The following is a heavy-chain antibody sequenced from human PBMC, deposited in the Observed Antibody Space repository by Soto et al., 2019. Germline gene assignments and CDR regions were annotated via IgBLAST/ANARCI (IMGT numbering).Heavy chain of an antibody. V-gene: IGHV1-2*04. D-gene: IGHD6-19*01. CDR1: GYTFTGYY. J-gene: IGHJ2*01. Sequence: QVQLVQSGAEVKKPGASVKVSCKASGYTFTGYYMHWVRQAPGQGLEWMGWINPNSGGTNYAQKFQGWVTMTRDTSISKAYMALSRLRSDETAVYYCARKPGIAVAGSAWYFDLWGRGTLVTVSS. CDR3: ARKPGIAVAGSAWYFDL. CDR2: INPNSGGT.